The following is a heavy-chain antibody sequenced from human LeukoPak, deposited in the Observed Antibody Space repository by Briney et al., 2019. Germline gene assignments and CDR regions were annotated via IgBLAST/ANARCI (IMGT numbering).Heavy chain of an antibody. J-gene: IGHJ6*02. CDR2: ISSSSSYI. V-gene: IGHV3-21*01. CDR3: AREGGYDFWSGPGMDV. Sequence: GGSLRLSCAASGFSFSSYTMNWVRQAPGRGLEWVSSISSSSSYIYYADSVKGRFTISRDNAKNSLYLQMNSLRAEDTAVYYCAREGGYDFWSGPGMDVWGQGTTVTVSS. D-gene: IGHD3-3*01. CDR1: GFSFSSYT.